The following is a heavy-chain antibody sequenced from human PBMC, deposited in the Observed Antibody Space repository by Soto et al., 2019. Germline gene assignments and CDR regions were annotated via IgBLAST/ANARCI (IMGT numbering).Heavy chain of an antibody. CDR3: ARGLDFIRSSGQEFDP. V-gene: IGHV3-30-3*01. CDR2: ISYDGTIK. CDR1: GFTFSNYA. D-gene: IGHD6-6*01. J-gene: IGHJ5*02. Sequence: QVQLVESGGGVVQPGRSLRLSCPASGFTFSNYAMHWVRQAPGKGLEWVALISYDGTIKYYADSVKGRFTISRDNSKHPLFLQMNSLRPEDTAMYFCARGLDFIRSSGQEFDPWGQGTLVTVSS.